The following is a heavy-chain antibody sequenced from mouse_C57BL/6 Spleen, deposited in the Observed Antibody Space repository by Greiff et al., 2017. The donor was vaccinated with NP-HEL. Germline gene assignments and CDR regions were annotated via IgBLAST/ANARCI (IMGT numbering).Heavy chain of an antibody. V-gene: IGHV2-9-1*01. J-gene: IGHJ4*01. Sequence: VKLVESGPGLVAPSQSLSITCTVSGFSLTSYAISWVRQPPGKGLEWLGVIWTGGGTNYNSALKSRLSISKDNSKSQVFLKMNSLQTDDTARYYCARITILGSYGNAMDYWGQGTSVTVSS. CDR1: GFSLTSYA. D-gene: IGHD2-1*01. CDR3: ARITILGSYGNAMDY. CDR2: IWTGGGT.